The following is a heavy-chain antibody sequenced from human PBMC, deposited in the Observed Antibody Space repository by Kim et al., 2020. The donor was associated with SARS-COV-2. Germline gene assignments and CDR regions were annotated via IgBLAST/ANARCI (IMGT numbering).Heavy chain of an antibody. Sequence: ASVKVSCRTSGYTFSRYSITWVRQAPGQGLEWMGWVRGYDGNTNYAQKFQGRVTMTIDTSTDTAYMEVRSLRPDDTAVYYCARVDRGGEADGVDVWGQGT. J-gene: IGHJ3*01. CDR3: ARVDRGGEADGVDV. CDR2: VRGYDGNT. D-gene: IGHD3-16*01. V-gene: IGHV1-18*01. CDR1: GYTFSRYS.